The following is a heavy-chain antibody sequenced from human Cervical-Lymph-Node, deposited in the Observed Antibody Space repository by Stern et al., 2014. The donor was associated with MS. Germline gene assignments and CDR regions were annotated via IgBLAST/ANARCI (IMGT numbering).Heavy chain of an antibody. V-gene: IGHV3-33*01. J-gene: IGHJ4*02. D-gene: IGHD1-26*01. CDR3: ARGGDFKWAVRSQFFDY. CDR1: GFTFRSSG. CDR2: VWNGGNTK. Sequence: VHLVESGGGVVQPGRPLRVSCAASGFTFRSSGIHWGRQVPGKGLDWVAVVWNGGNTKSSSDTVKGRFTISRDNPRQTVYLQMDNLRVEDTAIDFCARGGDFKWAVRSQFFDYWGQGTLITVSS.